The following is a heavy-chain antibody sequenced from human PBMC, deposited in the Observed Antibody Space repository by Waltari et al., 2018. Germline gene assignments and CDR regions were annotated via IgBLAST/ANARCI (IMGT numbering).Heavy chain of an antibody. Sequence: EVQLLESGGGLVQPGGSLRLSCAASGFSFRSYDMNWDRQASGRGLEWVSVISDSGGSTNYADSVKGRFTISRDNTKNTLYLQMNSLRVEDTAVYYCAKDYHDYFDYWGQGTLVTVSS. J-gene: IGHJ4*02. D-gene: IGHD2-2*01. CDR2: ISDSGGST. CDR1: GFSFRSYD. CDR3: AKDYHDYFDY. V-gene: IGHV3-23*01.